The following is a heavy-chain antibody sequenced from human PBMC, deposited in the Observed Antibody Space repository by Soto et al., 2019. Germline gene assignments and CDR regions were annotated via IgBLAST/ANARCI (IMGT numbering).Heavy chain of an antibody. Sequence: KPSETLSLTCTVSGASMSDYYGSWIRQSPEKGLEHIGYLHHSGSANYNPSLKSRVTISMDTSKNQFSLKLTSVIAADTAIYYCARSGHTFAGVVWGQGILVTVSS. CDR1: GASMSDYY. J-gene: IGHJ4*02. CDR2: LHHSGSA. D-gene: IGHD3-16*01. CDR3: ARSGHTFAGVV. V-gene: IGHV4-59*01.